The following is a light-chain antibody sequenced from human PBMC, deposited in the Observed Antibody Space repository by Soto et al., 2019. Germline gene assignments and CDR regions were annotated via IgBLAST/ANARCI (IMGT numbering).Light chain of an antibody. V-gene: IGKV3-20*01. CDR2: GAS. CDR1: QSLSSN. Sequence: EVLMTQSPATLSVSPGERATLSCRASQSLSSNLAWYQQKPGQAPRLLIYGASSRATGIPDRFSGSGSGTDFTLTISRLEPEDFAVYYCQQYASSPQTFGQGTKVDIK. J-gene: IGKJ1*01. CDR3: QQYASSPQT.